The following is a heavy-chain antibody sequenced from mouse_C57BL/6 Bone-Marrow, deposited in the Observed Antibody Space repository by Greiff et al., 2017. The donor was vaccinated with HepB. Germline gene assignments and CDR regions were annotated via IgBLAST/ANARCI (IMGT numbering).Heavy chain of an antibody. D-gene: IGHD1-1*01. CDR1: GYTFTSYW. V-gene: IGHV1-50*01. Sequence: QVQLQQSGAELVKPGASVKLSCKASGYTFTSYWMQWVKQRPGQGLEWIGEIDPSDSYTNYNQKFKGKATLTVDTSSSTAYMQLSSLTSEDSAVYYCAREGDYYGTPWFAYWGQGTLVTVSA. J-gene: IGHJ3*01. CDR2: IDPSDSYT. CDR3: AREGDYYGTPWFAY.